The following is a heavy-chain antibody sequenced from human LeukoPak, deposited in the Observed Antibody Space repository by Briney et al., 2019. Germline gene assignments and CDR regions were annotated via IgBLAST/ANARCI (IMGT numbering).Heavy chain of an antibody. CDR2: ISSNGGST. CDR1: GFTFSSYA. CDR3: ASTGGEGPAVPPRDGYNSFDY. D-gene: IGHD5-24*01. V-gene: IGHV3-64*01. J-gene: IGHJ4*02. Sequence: GGSLRLSCAASGFTFSSYAMHWVRQAPGKGLEYVSAISSNGGSTYYANSVKGRFTISRDNSKNTLYLQMGSLRAEDMAVYYCASTGGEGPAVPPRDGYNSFDYWGQGTLVTVSS.